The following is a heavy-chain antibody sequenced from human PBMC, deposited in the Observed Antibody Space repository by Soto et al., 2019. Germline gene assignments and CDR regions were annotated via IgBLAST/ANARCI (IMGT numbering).Heavy chain of an antibody. CDR2: IYHSGST. CDR3: ARAIPTYYYDSSGYVFDY. D-gene: IGHD3-22*01. J-gene: IGHJ4*02. CDR1: GGSISSSNW. Sequence: KTSETLSLTCAVSGGSISSSNWWSWVRQPPGKGLEWIGEIYHSGSTNYNPSLKSRVTISVDKSKNQFSLKLSSVTAADTAVYYCARAIPTYYYDSSGYVFDYWGQGTLVTVSS. V-gene: IGHV4-4*02.